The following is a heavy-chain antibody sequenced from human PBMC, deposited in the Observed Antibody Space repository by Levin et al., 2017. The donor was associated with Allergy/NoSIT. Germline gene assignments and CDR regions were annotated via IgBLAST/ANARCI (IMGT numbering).Heavy chain of an antibody. CDR3: AGRAVPRYCSSTSCYGFGYYYYGMDV. D-gene: IGHD2-2*01. J-gene: IGHJ6*02. CDR2: ISAYNGNT. CDR1: GYTFTSYG. V-gene: IGHV1-18*01. Sequence: ASVKVSCKASGYTFTSYGISWVRQAPGQGLEWMGWISAYNGNTNYAQKLQGRVTMTTDTSTSTAYMELRSLRSDDTAVYYCAGRAVPRYCSSTSCYGFGYYYYGMDVWGQGTTVTVSS.